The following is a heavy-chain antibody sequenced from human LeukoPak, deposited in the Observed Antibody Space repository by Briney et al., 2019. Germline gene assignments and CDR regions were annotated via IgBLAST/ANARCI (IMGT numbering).Heavy chain of an antibody. CDR3: AKRVFGSSFDP. CDR2: ISGSGGST. J-gene: IGHJ5*02. CDR1: GFIFSTYG. D-gene: IGHD3-16*01. Sequence: GGTLRLSCAASGFIFSTYGMSWVRQAPGKGLEWVSVISGSGGSTYYADSVKGRFTISRDNSKNTLYLQMNSLRAEDTAVYYCAKRVFGSSFDPWGQGTLVTVSS. V-gene: IGHV3-23*01.